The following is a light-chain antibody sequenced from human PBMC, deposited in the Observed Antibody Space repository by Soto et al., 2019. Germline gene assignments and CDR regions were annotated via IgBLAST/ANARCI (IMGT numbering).Light chain of an antibody. V-gene: IGKV3-11*01. CDR1: QSVSGY. Sequence: ESVLTQSPATPSLSPGERATLSCRASQSVSGYLAWYQQKPGQAPRLLIYDGSHRAAGIPSRFSGSGSGTDFTLTISGLEPEAFAVYYCQQRSNWLISFGPGTKVDIK. J-gene: IGKJ3*01. CDR3: QQRSNWLIS. CDR2: DGS.